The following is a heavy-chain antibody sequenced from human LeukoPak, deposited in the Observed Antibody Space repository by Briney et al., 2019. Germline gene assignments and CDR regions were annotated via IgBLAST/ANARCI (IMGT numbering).Heavy chain of an antibody. D-gene: IGHD3-22*01. J-gene: IGHJ4*02. Sequence: AGGCLRLGCAPYGLTFSSYEMNWVRQAPGKGLGWDSYISSCGSTIYYADSVKGRFTISRDNAKNSLYLQMNSLRAEDTAVYYCARVVAYYDSSGWVYYFDYWGQGTLVTVSS. CDR1: GLTFSSYE. CDR3: ARVVAYYDSSGWVYYFDY. V-gene: IGHV3-48*03. CDR2: ISSCGSTI.